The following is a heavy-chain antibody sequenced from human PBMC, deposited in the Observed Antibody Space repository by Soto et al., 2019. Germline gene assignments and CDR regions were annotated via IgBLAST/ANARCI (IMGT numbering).Heavy chain of an antibody. J-gene: IGHJ4*02. Sequence: EVELVESGGGLVQPGRSLRLSCVGSGFSFDDYAMHWVRQAPGKGLEWVSDISWNSDVIGYADSVKGRFTISRDNAKNSLYHQMNRLRPDDTALYYCARAPFGQWLVDYWGQGTLVTVSS. CDR1: GFSFDDYA. D-gene: IGHD6-19*01. V-gene: IGHV3-9*01. CDR3: ARAPFGQWLVDY. CDR2: ISWNSDVI.